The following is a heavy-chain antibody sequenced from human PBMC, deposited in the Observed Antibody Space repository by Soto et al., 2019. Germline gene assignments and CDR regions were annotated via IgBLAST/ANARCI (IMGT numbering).Heavy chain of an antibody. V-gene: IGHV3-30*03. J-gene: IGHJ6*02. CDR1: GFTFSSYG. Sequence: VGSLRLSCAASGFTFSSYGMHWVRQAPGKGLEWVAVISYDGSNKYYADSVKGRFTISRDNSKNTLYLQMNSLRAEDTAVYYCARVGATNYYYGMDVWGQGTTVTVSS. CDR2: ISYDGSNK. CDR3: ARVGATNYYYGMDV. D-gene: IGHD1-26*01.